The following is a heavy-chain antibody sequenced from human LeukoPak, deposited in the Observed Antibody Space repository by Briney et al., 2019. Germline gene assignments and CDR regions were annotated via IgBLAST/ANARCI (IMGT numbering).Heavy chain of an antibody. D-gene: IGHD1-7*01. Sequence: KSSGTLSLTCAVYGGSFSGYYWSWIRQPPGKGLEWLGEINHSGSTNYNPSLKSRVTISVDTSKNQFSLKLSSVTAADTAVYYCARRGWDNWNYENYWGQGTLVTVSS. CDR1: GGSFSGYY. J-gene: IGHJ4*02. CDR2: INHSGST. CDR3: ARRGWDNWNYENY. V-gene: IGHV4-34*01.